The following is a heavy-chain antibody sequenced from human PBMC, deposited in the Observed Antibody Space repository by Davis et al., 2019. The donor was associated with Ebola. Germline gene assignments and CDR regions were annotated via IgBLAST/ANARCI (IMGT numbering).Heavy chain of an antibody. J-gene: IGHJ5*02. CDR2: INAGNGNT. V-gene: IGHV1-3*01. CDR3: ARAIAVPSYNWFDP. Sequence: AASVKVSCRASGYTFSSYAMHWVRQAPGQRLEWMGWINAGNGNTKYSQKFQSRVTITRDTSASTAYMELSSLRSEDTAVYYCARAIAVPSYNWFDPWGQGTLVTVSS. D-gene: IGHD6-19*01. CDR1: GYTFSSYA.